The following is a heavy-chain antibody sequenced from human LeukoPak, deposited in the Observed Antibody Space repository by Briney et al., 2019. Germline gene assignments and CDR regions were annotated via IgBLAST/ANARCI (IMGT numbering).Heavy chain of an antibody. D-gene: IGHD3-22*01. V-gene: IGHV3-23*01. J-gene: IGHJ4*02. CDR1: GFTFSTYA. CDR3: VRFYDSSGYYPYFEY. CDR2: ISGSGGST. Sequence: PGGSLRLSCAASGFTFSTYAMSWVRQAPGKGLEWVSAISGSGGSTYYADSVKGRFTISRDNSKNTLYLQMNSLRAEDTAVYYCVRFYDSSGYYPYFEYWGQGTLVTVSS.